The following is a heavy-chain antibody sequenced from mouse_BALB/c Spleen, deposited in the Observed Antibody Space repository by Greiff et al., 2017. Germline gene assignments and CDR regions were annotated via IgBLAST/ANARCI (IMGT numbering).Heavy chain of an antibody. D-gene: IGHD2-14*01. CDR1: GDSITSGY. J-gene: IGHJ2*01. V-gene: IGHV3-8*02. CDR3: ARNYRYDAYFDY. CDR2: ISYSGST. Sequence: EVQRVESGPSLVKPSQTLSLTCSVTGDSITSGYWNWIRKFPGNKLEYMGYISYSGSTYYNPSLKSRISITRDTSKNQYYLQLNSVTTEDTATYYCARNYRYDAYFDYWGQGTTLTVSS.